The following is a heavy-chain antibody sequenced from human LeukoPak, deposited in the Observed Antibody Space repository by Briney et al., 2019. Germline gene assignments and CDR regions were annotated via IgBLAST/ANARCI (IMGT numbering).Heavy chain of an antibody. CDR2: IYWDDEK. Sequence: SGPTLVNPTQTLTLTCSFSGFSLSTSGVGVGWIRQPPGKALEWLALIYWDDEKRYSPSLKSRLTITKDTSKNQVVLTMTNMDPVDTATYYCAHSRILRFGYWGQGTLVTVSS. CDR1: GFSLSTSGVG. J-gene: IGHJ4*02. V-gene: IGHV2-5*02. CDR3: AHSRILRFGY. D-gene: IGHD2/OR15-2a*01.